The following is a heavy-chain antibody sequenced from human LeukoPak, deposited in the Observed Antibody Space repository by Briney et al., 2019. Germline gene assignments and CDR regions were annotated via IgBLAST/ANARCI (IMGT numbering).Heavy chain of an antibody. V-gene: IGHV4-31*03. CDR1: GGSISSGGYY. CDR3: ASSLIWFGELFPSGMDV. Sequence: SQTLSLTCTVSGGSISSGGYYWSWIRQHPGKGLEWIGYIYYSGSTYYNPSLKSRVTISVDTSKNQFSLKLSSVTAADTAVYCCASSLIWFGELFPSGMDVWGKGTTVTVSS. CDR2: IYYSGST. D-gene: IGHD3-10*01. J-gene: IGHJ6*04.